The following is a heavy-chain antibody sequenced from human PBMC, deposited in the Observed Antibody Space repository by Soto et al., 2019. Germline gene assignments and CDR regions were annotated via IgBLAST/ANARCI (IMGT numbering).Heavy chain of an antibody. D-gene: IGHD2-15*01. J-gene: IGHJ6*02. CDR2: IIPIFGTA. V-gene: IGHV1-69*13. CDR3: ARDPKLFVVVVAATRREGDYYYGMDV. Sequence: GASVKVSWKASGGTFSSYAISWVRQAPGQGLEWMGGIIPIFGTANYAQKFQGRVTITADESTSTAYMELSSLRSEDTAVYYCARDPKLFVVVVAATRREGDYYYGMDVWGQGTTVTVSS. CDR1: GGTFSSYA.